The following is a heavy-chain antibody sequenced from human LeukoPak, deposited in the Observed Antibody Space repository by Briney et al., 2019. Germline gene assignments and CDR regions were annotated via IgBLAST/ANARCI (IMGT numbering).Heavy chain of an antibody. D-gene: IGHD3-22*01. CDR2: ISGSGGST. Sequence: GGSLRLSCAASGFTFTNYEMSWVRQAPGKGLEWVSAISGSGGSTYYADSVKGRFTISRDNSKNTLYLQMNSLRAEDTAVYYCARAYYYDSSGSYYFDYWGQGTLVTVSS. V-gene: IGHV3-23*01. J-gene: IGHJ4*02. CDR3: ARAYYYDSSGSYYFDY. CDR1: GFTFTNYE.